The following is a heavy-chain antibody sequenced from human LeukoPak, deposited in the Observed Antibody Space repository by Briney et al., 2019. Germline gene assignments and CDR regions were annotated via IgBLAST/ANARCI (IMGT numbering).Heavy chain of an antibody. Sequence: ASVKVSCKVSGYTLTELSMHWVRQAPGKGLEWMGGFDPEDGETIYAQKFQGRVTVTTEISTDTAYMELSSLRSDDTGVYYCARGHGYYYYMDVWGKGTTVTVTS. CDR2: FDPEDGET. CDR3: ARGHGYYYYMDV. V-gene: IGHV1-24*01. D-gene: IGHD6-13*01. CDR1: GYTLTELS. J-gene: IGHJ6*03.